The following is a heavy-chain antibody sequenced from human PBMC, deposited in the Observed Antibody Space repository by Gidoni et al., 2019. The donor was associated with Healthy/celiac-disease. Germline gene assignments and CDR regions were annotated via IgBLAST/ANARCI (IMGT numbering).Heavy chain of an antibody. CDR2: IYYSGST. Sequence: QLPLRESGPGRVKPSETLSLTCPDSGGSSSSSSYYWGWIRQPPGKGLEWIGRIYYSGSTYYNPSLKSRVTISVDTSKNQFSLKLSSVTAADTAVYYCATLLVGAKYYYGMDVWGQGTTVTVSS. J-gene: IGHJ6*02. CDR1: GGSSSSSSYY. D-gene: IGHD1-26*01. CDR3: ATLLVGAKYYYGMDV. V-gene: IGHV4-39*01.